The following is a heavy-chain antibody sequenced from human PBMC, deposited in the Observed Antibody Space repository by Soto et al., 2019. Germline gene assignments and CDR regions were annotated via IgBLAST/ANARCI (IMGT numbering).Heavy chain of an antibody. CDR1: GYTLTELS. D-gene: IGHD2-15*01. V-gene: IGHV1-24*01. CDR2: FDPEDGET. J-gene: IGHJ3*02. CDR3: ATDPRYCSGGSCYEFWNAFAI. Sequence: ASVKVSCKVSGYTLTELSMHWVRQAPGKGLEWMGGFDPEDGETIYAQKFQGRVTMTEDTSTDAAYMELSSLRSEDTAVYYCATDPRYCSGGSCYEFWNAFAIWGQGTMVTVSS.